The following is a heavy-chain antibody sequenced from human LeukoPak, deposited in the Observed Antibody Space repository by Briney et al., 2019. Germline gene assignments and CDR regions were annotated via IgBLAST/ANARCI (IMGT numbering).Heavy chain of an antibody. D-gene: IGHD2-8*02. J-gene: IGHJ3*02. V-gene: IGHV3-30*04. CDR2: MSSDGINT. CDR1: GFTFRRSG. CDR3: ARTGTGGDLDI. Sequence: GGSLRLSCATSGFTFRRSGVHWVRQAPGKGLEWVALMSSDGINTYYADSVKGRFTVPRDSSKDTLYLQMNSLRADDTAIYYCARTGTGGDLDIWGQGTMVTVSS.